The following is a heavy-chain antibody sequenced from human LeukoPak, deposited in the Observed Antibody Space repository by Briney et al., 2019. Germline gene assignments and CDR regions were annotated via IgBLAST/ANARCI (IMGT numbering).Heavy chain of an antibody. CDR3: ARRSTARLY. D-gene: IGHD5-18*01. V-gene: IGHV4-34*01. Sequence: SETLSLTCAVYGGSFSGYYWSWIRQPPGKGLEWIGEINHSGSTNYNPSLKSRVTISVDTSKNQFSLKLSSVTAADTAVYYCARRSTARLYWGQGTLATVSS. J-gene: IGHJ4*02. CDR1: GGSFSGYY. CDR2: INHSGST.